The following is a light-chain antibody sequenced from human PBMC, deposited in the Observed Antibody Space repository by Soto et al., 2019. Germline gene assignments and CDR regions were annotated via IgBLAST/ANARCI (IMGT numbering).Light chain of an antibody. J-gene: IGKJ2*01. CDR1: QSVSNN. Sequence: EVVLTQSPVTLSVSPGERATLSCRASQSVSNNLAWYQQKPGQAPRLLIYGASTRATGIPARISGSCSGTDLPPTISRLASEDFAVYYSQQYNNWYTFGQGTKLEIK. CDR3: QQYNNWYT. CDR2: GAS. V-gene: IGKV3-15*01.